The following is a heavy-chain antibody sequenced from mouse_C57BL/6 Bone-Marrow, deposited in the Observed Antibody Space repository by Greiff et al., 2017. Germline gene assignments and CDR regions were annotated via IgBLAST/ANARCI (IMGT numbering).Heavy chain of an antibody. D-gene: IGHD1-1*01. V-gene: IGHV1-59*01. CDR3: ARSVLYYYGSSFFDY. CDR2: IDPSDSYT. J-gene: IGHJ2*01. CDR1: GYTFTSYW. Sequence: QVQLKQPGAELVRPGTSVKLSCKASGYTFTSYWMHWVKQRPGQGLEWIGVIDPSDSYTNYNQKFKGKATLTVDTSSSTAYMQLSSLTSEDSAVYYCARSVLYYYGSSFFDYWGQGTTLTVSS.